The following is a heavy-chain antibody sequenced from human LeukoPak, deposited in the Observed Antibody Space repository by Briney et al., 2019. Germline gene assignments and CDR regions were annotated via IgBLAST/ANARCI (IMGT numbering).Heavy chain of an antibody. J-gene: IGHJ3*02. CDR2: IYYSGST. CDR1: GGSISGYY. V-gene: IGHV4-59*01. CDR3: AREIGGDAFDI. D-gene: IGHD4-23*01. Sequence: SETLSLTCTVSGGSISGYYWSWIRQPPGKGLEWIGYIYYSGSTNYNPSLKSRVTISVDTSKNQFSLKLSSVTAADTAVYYCAREIGGDAFDIWSRGTMVTVSS.